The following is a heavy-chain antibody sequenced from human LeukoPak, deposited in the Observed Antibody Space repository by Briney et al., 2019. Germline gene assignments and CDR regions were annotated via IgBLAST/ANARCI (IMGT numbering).Heavy chain of an antibody. Sequence: KASETLSLTCAVYGGSLSGYYWSWLRQPPGKGLEWIGEINHSGATNYNPSLKSRVTIAVDTSKNQFSLRLSSVTAADTAMYYCARGIYGVYYFDYWGQGALVTVSS. D-gene: IGHD4-17*01. CDR2: INHSGAT. CDR1: GGSLSGYY. V-gene: IGHV4-34*01. J-gene: IGHJ4*02. CDR3: ARGIYGVYYFDY.